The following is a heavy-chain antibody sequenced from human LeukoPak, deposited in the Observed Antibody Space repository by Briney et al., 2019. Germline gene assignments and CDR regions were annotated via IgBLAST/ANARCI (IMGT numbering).Heavy chain of an antibody. J-gene: IGHJ4*02. D-gene: IGHD5-24*01. CDR3: ARVAVEMSRPTLDY. CDR1: GFTFSDYS. CDR2: ISGGASSI. V-gene: IGHV3-48*01. Sequence: GGSLRLSCVVSGFTFSDYSMNWVRQAPGKGLEWISHISGGASSIYYADSVKGRFTISRDNAKNSVYLRMNSLRTEDTAVYYCARVAVEMSRPTLDYWGQGTLVTVSS.